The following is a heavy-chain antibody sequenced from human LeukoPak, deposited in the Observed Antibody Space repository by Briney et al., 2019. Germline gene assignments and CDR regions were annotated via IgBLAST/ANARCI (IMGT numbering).Heavy chain of an antibody. CDR3: ASGTFDDYGDYDRGDYFDH. CDR1: GVSISSSSSY. D-gene: IGHD4-17*01. J-gene: IGHJ4*02. CDR2: IYYSGLT. Sequence: SETLSLTCTVSGVSISSSSSYWAWIRQPPGQGPGWVGSIYYSGLTYDNPSLKSRVSISVDPSKNHFSLKVSSVTAADTAVYYCASGTFDDYGDYDRGDYFDHWGQGTLVTVSS. V-gene: IGHV4-39*02.